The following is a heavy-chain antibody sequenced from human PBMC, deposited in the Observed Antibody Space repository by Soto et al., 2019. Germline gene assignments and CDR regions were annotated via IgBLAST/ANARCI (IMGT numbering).Heavy chain of an antibody. CDR1: GYTFTSYG. V-gene: IGHV1-18*01. CDR3: ARAPGTPERDYYYYYYMDV. D-gene: IGHD1-1*01. Sequence: QVQLVQSGAEVKKPGASVKVSCKASGYTFTSYGISLVRQAPGQGLEWMGWISAYNGNTNYAQKLQGRVTMTTDTSTSTAYMELRSLRSDDTAVYYCARAPGTPERDYYYYYYMDVWGKGTTVTVSS. J-gene: IGHJ6*03. CDR2: ISAYNGNT.